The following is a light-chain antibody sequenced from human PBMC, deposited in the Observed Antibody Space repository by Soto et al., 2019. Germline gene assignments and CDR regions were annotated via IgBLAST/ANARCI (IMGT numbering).Light chain of an antibody. J-gene: IGKJ1*01. CDR1: QRVSTF. CDR2: EAS. Sequence: EIVLTRSLGTLTLSPGARAPPYCTASQRVSTFLAWYTKRPGQAPRIIISEASNRATGIPARLSGSGSGTDFTLTISSLEPEEGAVDDCQQRHNWPRTFGQGTKVDIK. CDR3: QQRHNWPRT. V-gene: IGKV3-11*01.